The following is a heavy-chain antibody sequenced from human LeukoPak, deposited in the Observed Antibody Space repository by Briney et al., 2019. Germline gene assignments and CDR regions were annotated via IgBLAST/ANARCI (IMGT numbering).Heavy chain of an antibody. CDR1: GGSISSYY. CDR3: ARDRLWGSYRYTEIDAFDI. J-gene: IGHJ3*02. CDR2: IYTSGST. D-gene: IGHD3-16*02. Sequence: PSETLSLTCTVSGGSISSYYWSWIRQPAGKGLEWIGRIYTSGSTNYNPSLKSRVTMSVDTSKNQFSLKLSSVTAADAAVYHCARDRLWGSYRYTEIDAFDIWGQGTMVTVSS. V-gene: IGHV4-4*07.